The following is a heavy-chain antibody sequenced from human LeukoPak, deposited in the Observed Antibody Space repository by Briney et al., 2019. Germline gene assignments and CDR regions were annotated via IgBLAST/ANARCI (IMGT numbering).Heavy chain of an antibody. D-gene: IGHD1-26*01. CDR3: ASGKYSGSSKGAFDI. Sequence: KPSQTLSLTCTVSGGSISSGGYYWSWIRQPPGKGLEWIGEINHSGSTNYNPSLKSRVTISVDTSKNQFSLKLSSVTAADTAVYYCASGKYSGSSKGAFDIWGQGTMVTVSS. CDR1: GGSISSGGYY. CDR2: INHSGST. V-gene: IGHV4-30-2*01. J-gene: IGHJ3*02.